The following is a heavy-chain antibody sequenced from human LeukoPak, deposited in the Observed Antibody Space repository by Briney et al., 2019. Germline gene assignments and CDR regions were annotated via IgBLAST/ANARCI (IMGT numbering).Heavy chain of an antibody. CDR3: ANLGGNSRVDY. D-gene: IGHD4-23*01. CDR2: ISSSSYI. Sequence: GGSPRLSCAASGFTFSSYSMNWVRQAPGKGLEWVSSISSSSYIYYADSVKGRFTISRDNAKNSLYLQMNSLRAEDTAVYYCANLGGNSRVDYWGQGTLVTVSS. J-gene: IGHJ4*02. V-gene: IGHV3-21*01. CDR1: GFTFSSYS.